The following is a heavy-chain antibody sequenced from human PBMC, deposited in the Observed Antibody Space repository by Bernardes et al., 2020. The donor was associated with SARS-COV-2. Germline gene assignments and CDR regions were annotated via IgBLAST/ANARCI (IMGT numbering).Heavy chain of an antibody. J-gene: IGHJ3*02. V-gene: IGHV4-59*01. CDR1: GGSISSYY. Sequence: SETLSLTCTVSGGSISSYYWSWIRQPPGKGLEWIGYIYYSGSTNYNPSLKSRVTISVDTSKNQFSLKLSSVTAADTAVYYCARDYRQESSGYLIWYAFDIWGQGTMVTVSS. D-gene: IGHD3-22*01. CDR3: ARDYRQESSGYLIWYAFDI. CDR2: IYYSGST.